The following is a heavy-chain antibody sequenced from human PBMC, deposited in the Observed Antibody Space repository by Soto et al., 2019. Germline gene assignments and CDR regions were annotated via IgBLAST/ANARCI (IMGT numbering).Heavy chain of an antibody. CDR1: GFTFTNAW. Sequence: GGSLRLSCVAXGFTFTNAWMNWVRQAPGKGLEWVGRIMSRPDGVTTDYAAPVKGRFTISRDDSNNMLFLQMNSLKTEDTAVYFCFAEREFGFWGQGTLVTVSS. V-gene: IGHV3-15*07. CDR3: FAEREFGF. CDR2: IMSRPDGVTT. J-gene: IGHJ4*02. D-gene: IGHD1-26*01.